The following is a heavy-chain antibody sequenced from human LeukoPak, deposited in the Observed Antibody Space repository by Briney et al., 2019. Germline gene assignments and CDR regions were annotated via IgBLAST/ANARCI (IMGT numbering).Heavy chain of an antibody. Sequence: GGSLRLSCAASGSTFSSYSMNWVRQAPGKGLEWVSSISSSSSYIYYADSVKGRFTISRDNAKNSLYLQMNSLRAEDTAVYYCARGGPHDPHDYWGQGTLVTVSS. J-gene: IGHJ4*02. CDR2: ISSSSSYI. D-gene: IGHD3-16*01. CDR3: ARGGPHDPHDY. CDR1: GSTFSSYS. V-gene: IGHV3-21*01.